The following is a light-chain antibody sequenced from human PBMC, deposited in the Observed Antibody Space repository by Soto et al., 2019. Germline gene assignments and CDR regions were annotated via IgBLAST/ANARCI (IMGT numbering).Light chain of an antibody. Sequence: QSVLTQPASVSGSPGQSITISCTGTSSDVGGYNYVSWYQQHPGKAPKLMIYEVSNRPSGVSNRFSGSKSGNTASLTISGLQAEDDAYYYCSSYTSSSPYVFGTGTKVTVL. CDR3: SSYTSSSPYV. CDR2: EVS. J-gene: IGLJ1*01. V-gene: IGLV2-14*01. CDR1: SSDVGGYNY.